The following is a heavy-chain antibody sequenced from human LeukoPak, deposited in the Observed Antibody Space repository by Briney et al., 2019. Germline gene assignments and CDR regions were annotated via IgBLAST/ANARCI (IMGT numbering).Heavy chain of an antibody. J-gene: IGHJ4*02. CDR1: GFTFSSSTFGSYT. V-gene: IGHV3-21*01. Sequence: GGSLRLSCAASGFTFSSSTFGSYTMNWVRQAPGKGLEWVSSISSTGTYIYYTDSVKGRFTISRDIANSLLYLQMNSLRADDTAVYYCARDLDYSTGFDYWGQGTLVTVSS. D-gene: IGHD4-11*01. CDR3: ARDLDYSTGFDY. CDR2: ISSTGTYI.